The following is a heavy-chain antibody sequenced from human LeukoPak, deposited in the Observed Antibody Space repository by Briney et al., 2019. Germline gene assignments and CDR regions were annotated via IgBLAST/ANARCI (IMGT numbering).Heavy chain of an antibody. D-gene: IGHD2-2*01. CDR1: GFTFSSYW. CDR3: TRDHITSWQIDF. CDR2: VRPGDGPT. Sequence: GSLRLSCAASGFTFSSYWMHWVRRAPGKGPEWVSHVRPGDGPTTYAESVKGRFTISRDNSKNTVSLQMNSLRVEDTAVYYCTRDHITSWQIDFWGQGTMVTVSS. V-gene: IGHV3-74*01. J-gene: IGHJ4*02.